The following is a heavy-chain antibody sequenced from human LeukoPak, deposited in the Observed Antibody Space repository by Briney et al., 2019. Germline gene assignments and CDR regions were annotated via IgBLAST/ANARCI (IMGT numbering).Heavy chain of an antibody. Sequence: APVKVSCKASGYTFTGYAIHWVRQAPGQGLEWMGWINPERRDTGYAHKFQGRVNMTSDTYISTVSMEVSSLTSDHTAVYYCAKKVRPPSYPLDFWGQGTLVTVSS. CDR1: GYTFTGYA. CDR3: AKKVRPPSYPLDF. J-gene: IGHJ4*02. CDR2: INPERRDT. V-gene: IGHV1-2*02. D-gene: IGHD1-26*01.